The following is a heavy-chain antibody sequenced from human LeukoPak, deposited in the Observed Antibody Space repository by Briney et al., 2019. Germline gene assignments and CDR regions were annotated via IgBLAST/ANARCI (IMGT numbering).Heavy chain of an antibody. CDR1: GYTFTGYY. Sequence: ASVKVSCKASGYTFTGYYMHWVRQAPGQGLEWMGWINPNSGGTNYAQKFQGRVTMTRDTSISTAYMELSRLRSDDTAVYYWARESGREEGWFDPWGQGTLVTVSS. J-gene: IGHJ5*02. V-gene: IGHV1-2*02. D-gene: IGHD1-26*01. CDR3: ARESGREEGWFDP. CDR2: INPNSGGT.